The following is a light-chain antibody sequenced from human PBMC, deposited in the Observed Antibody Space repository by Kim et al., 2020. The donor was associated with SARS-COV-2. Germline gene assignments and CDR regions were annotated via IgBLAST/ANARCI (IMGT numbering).Light chain of an antibody. CDR3: LLYYNGPDV. CDR1: TGAVTSGHH. CDR2: GTS. J-gene: IGLJ1*01. V-gene: IGLV7-43*01. Sequence: PGGTGTLTCGSSTGAVTSGHHPSRVQEKPGQAPRALIYGTSNKHSWSPGRFSGYLLGDKDALTLSGVQTEDEAEYYWLLYYNGPDVFGAGTKVTVL.